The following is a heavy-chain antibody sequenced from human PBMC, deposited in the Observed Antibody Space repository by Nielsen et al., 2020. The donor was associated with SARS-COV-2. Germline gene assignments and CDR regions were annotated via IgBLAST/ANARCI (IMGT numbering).Heavy chain of an antibody. J-gene: IGHJ4*02. CDR2: ISGFNGNT. V-gene: IGHV1-18*01. Sequence: ASVKVSRKASGYTFSNFGLSWVRQAPGRGLEWIGWISGFNGNTNYLQKFKGRVTMTTHSSTGTVYMELRSLRADDTAIYYCARWRTYGNGWDFWGQGTLVTVSS. CDR1: GYTFSNFG. D-gene: IGHD6-19*01. CDR3: ARWRTYGNGWDF.